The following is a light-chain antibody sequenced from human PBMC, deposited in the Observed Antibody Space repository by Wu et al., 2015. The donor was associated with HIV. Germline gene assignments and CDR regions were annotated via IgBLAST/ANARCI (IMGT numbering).Light chain of an antibody. CDR3: QQRRHWPPIT. J-gene: IGKJ5*01. CDR2: DAS. CDR1: QGVGDS. Sequence: DILLTQSPATLSVSPGERATLSCRASQGVGDSLAWYQQKPGQPPRLLIYDASKRAPGIPSRFSGSGSGTDFTLTISRVETEDFAVYYCQQRRHWPPITFGQGTRLDIK. V-gene: IGKV3-11*01.